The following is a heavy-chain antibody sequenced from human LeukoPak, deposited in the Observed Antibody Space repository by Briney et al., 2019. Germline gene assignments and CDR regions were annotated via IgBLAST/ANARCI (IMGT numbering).Heavy chain of an antibody. CDR2: IWSDGSNQ. J-gene: IGHJ4*02. D-gene: IGHD4-11*01. Sequence: PGKSLTLSCVASQFTFSHYGMHWLRQAPGKGLEWVAVIWSDGSNQYYADSVKSRFTISRDNSQNTVYLQMNSLRAEDTAVYFCAKDAQRGFDYSNSLEYWGQGTLVTVSS. V-gene: IGHV3-33*06. CDR1: QFTFSHYG. CDR3: AKDAQRGFDYSNSLEY.